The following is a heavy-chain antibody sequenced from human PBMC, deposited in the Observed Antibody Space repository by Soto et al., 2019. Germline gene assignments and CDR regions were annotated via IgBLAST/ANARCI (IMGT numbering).Heavy chain of an antibody. CDR1: GGSISSGGYS. J-gene: IGHJ3*02. V-gene: IGHV4-30-2*01. CDR3: AREGQYCSGGSCYSGPAFDI. Sequence: QLQLQESGSGLVKPSQTLSLTCAVSGGSISSGGYSWSWIRQPPGKGLEWIGYIYHSGSTYYNPSLKSRVTISVDRSKNQFSLKLSSVTAADTAVYYCAREGQYCSGGSCYSGPAFDIWGQGTMVTVSS. CDR2: IYHSGST. D-gene: IGHD2-15*01.